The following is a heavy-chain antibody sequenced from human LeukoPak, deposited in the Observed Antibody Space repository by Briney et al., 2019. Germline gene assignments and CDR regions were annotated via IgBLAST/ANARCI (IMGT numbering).Heavy chain of an antibody. V-gene: IGHV3-7*03. CDR2: INHNGNVN. J-gene: IGHJ6*02. CDR1: GFTFSSYW. CDR3: ARGGGLDV. D-gene: IGHD3-16*01. Sequence: TGVSLRLSCAASGFTFSSYWMNRARQAPGKGLEWVASINHNGNVNHYVDSVKGRFTISRDNAKNSLYLQMSNLRAEDTAVYFCARGGGLDVWGQGATVTVYS.